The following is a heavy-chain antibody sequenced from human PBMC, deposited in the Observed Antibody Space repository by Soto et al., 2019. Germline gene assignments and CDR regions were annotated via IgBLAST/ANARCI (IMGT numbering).Heavy chain of an antibody. J-gene: IGHJ4*02. D-gene: IGHD1-7*01. CDR2: VYYSGTT. Sequence: SETLALTSTVSGGSVKSGSYYWTWIRQSPGRGLEWIGYVYYSGTTKYNPSLKSRATISVDTTNNQFSLKVTSLTAADTAVYYCASRDPGTSVDYWGQGTLVTVSS. CDR1: GGSVKSGSYY. V-gene: IGHV4-61*01. CDR3: ASRDPGTSVDY.